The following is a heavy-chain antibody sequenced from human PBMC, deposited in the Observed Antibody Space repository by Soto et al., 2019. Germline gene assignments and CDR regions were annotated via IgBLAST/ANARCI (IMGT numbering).Heavy chain of an antibody. CDR3: ARNRLQGLDY. Sequence: SETLSLTCTVSGGSINSGGFYWSWIRQQPGKGLEWIGYIYYSGSTYYNPSLKSRVTISVDTPKNRFSLKVSSVTAADTAVYYCARNRLQGLDYWGHGTLVPVSS. CDR2: IYYSGST. D-gene: IGHD3-16*01. J-gene: IGHJ4*01. V-gene: IGHV4-31*03. CDR1: GGSINSGGFY.